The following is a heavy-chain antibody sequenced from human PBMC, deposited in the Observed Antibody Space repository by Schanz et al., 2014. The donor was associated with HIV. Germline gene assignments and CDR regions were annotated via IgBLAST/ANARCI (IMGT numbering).Heavy chain of an antibody. J-gene: IGHJ5*02. V-gene: IGHV3-9*01. Sequence: EVQLVESGGGMVQPGRSLRLSCAASGFTFDDYAMHWVRQAPGKGLEWGPGISWNRGSIGFADSVKGRFTISRDNAKNSLFLQMNSLRAEDTAVYYCAKVPEEGYFDPWGQGTLVTVSS. D-gene: IGHD5-12*01. CDR2: ISWNRGSI. CDR3: AKVPEEGYFDP. CDR1: GFTFDDYA.